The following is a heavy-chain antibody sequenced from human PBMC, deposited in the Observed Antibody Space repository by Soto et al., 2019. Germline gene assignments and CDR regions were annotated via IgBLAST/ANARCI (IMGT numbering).Heavy chain of an antibody. Sequence: PGGSLRLSCAASGFTFSSYGMHWVRQAPGKGLEWVAVIWYDGSNKYYADSVKGRFTISRDNSKNTLYLQMNSLRAEDTAVYYCARDPPYCGGDCYSRYFQHWGQGTLVTVSS. CDR3: ARDPPYCGGDCYSRYFQH. CDR2: IWYDGSNK. D-gene: IGHD2-21*02. J-gene: IGHJ1*01. V-gene: IGHV3-33*01. CDR1: GFTFSSYG.